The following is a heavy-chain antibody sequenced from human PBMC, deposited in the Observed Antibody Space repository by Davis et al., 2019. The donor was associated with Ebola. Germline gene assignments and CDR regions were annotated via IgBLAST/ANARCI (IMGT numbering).Heavy chain of an antibody. D-gene: IGHD3-22*01. CDR2: INPYSGGT. Sequence: AASVKVSCKASGYTFTGYYMHWVRQAPGQGLEWMGWINPYSGGTNYAQKFQGRVTMTRDTSISTAYMELSRLRSDDTAVYYCARGPRISVILVVTLDYWGQGTLVTVSS. J-gene: IGHJ4*02. CDR3: ARGPRISVILVVTLDY. V-gene: IGHV1-2*02. CDR1: GYTFTGYY.